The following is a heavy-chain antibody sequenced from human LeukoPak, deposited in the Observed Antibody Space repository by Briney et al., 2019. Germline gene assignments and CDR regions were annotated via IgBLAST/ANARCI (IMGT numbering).Heavy chain of an antibody. D-gene: IGHD6-19*01. CDR3: ARDGQWQTQEGFDY. J-gene: IGHJ4*02. CDR2: ISYDGSNK. Sequence: TGRSLRLSCAASGFTFSSYAMHWVRQAPGKGLEWVAVISYDGSNKYYADSVKGRFTISRDNSKNTLYLQMNSLRAEDTAVYYCARDGQWQTQEGFDYWGQGTLVTVSS. CDR1: GFTFSSYA. V-gene: IGHV3-30*04.